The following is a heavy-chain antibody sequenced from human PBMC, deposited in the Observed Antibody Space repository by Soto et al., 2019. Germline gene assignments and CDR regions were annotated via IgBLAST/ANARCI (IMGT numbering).Heavy chain of an antibody. V-gene: IGHV1-3*01. J-gene: IGHJ4*02. CDR2: INAGNGDT. CDR1: GITYSTYA. D-gene: IGHD5-12*01. Sequence: VQLVQSGAEVKKPGASGMVSCKASGITYSTYAIHWVRQAPGQSLEWMGWINAGNGDTRYSEKLQGRVTLTRDTSASTAYMDLSSLRSEDTAIYYCARAISGYVTWGQGTLVTVSS. CDR3: ARAISGYVT.